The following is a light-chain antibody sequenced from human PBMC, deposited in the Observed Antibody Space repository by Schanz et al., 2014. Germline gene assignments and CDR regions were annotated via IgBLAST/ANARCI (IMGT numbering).Light chain of an antibody. V-gene: IGLV2-23*02. CDR1: SSDVGSYNL. Sequence: QSALTQPASVSGSPGQSITISCTGTSSDVGSYNLVSWYQQHPGKAPKLIIYDVSKWPSGVSNRFSGSKSGNTASLTISGLQAEDEADYYCCSYAGSYRFGGGTKLT. CDR3: CSYAGSYR. CDR2: DVS. J-gene: IGLJ2*01.